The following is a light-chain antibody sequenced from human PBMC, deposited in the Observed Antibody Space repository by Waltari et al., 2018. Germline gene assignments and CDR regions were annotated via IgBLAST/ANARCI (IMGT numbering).Light chain of an antibody. CDR2: WAS. CDR3: QQYVRLPWT. J-gene: IGKJ1*01. V-gene: IGKV4-1*01. Sequence: DLVMTQSPAYLAVSLCERATINCNSSDSLLYSPNNKNYLAWFQQKPGQPPKLLIHWASSRESGVPDRFSGSGSGTDFTLSISSLQAEDVAVYYCQQYVRLPWTFGQGTQVEVK. CDR1: DSLLYSPNNKNY.